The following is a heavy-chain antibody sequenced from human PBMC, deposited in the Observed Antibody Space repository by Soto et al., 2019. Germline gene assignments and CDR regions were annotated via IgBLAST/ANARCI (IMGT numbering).Heavy chain of an antibody. V-gene: IGHV4-31*03. J-gene: IGHJ5*02. D-gene: IGHD4-17*01. CDR2: IYYSGST. CDR1: GCSISSGGYY. Sequence: QVQLQESGPGLVKPSQTLSLTCTVSGCSISSGGYYWSWLRQHPGKGLEWIGYIYYSGSTYYNPSLKSRVTIAVDTSKNQFALKLSSVTAADTAVYYCAREGVYGDANWFDPWGQGTLVPVSP. CDR3: AREGVYGDANWFDP.